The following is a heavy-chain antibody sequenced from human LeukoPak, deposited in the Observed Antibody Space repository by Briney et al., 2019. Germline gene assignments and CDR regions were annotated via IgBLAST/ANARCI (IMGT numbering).Heavy chain of an antibody. CDR3: AREAMTAVTTFIDY. J-gene: IGHJ4*02. Sequence: GGSLRLSCAASGFTFSSYEMNWVRQAPGKGLEWVSYISSSGSTIYYADSVEGRFTISRDNAKNSLYLQMNSLRAEDTAVYYCAREAMTAVTTFIDYWGQGTLVTVSS. D-gene: IGHD4-17*01. CDR1: GFTFSSYE. CDR2: ISSSGSTI. V-gene: IGHV3-48*03.